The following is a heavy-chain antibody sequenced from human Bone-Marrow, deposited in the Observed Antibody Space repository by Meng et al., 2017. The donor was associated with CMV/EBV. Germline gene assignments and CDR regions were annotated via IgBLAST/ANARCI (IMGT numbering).Heavy chain of an antibody. J-gene: IGHJ4*02. V-gene: IGHV3-48*04. D-gene: IGHD3-9*01. CDR3: ARDMNFDWYFHPRNDY. CDR1: GFTFSSYS. CDR2: ISSSSSTI. Sequence: GGSLRLSCAASGFTFSSYSMHWVRQAPGKGLEWVSYISSSSSTIYYADSVKGRFTISRDNAKNSLYLQMNSLRAEDTAVYYCARDMNFDWYFHPRNDYWGQGTLVTVSS.